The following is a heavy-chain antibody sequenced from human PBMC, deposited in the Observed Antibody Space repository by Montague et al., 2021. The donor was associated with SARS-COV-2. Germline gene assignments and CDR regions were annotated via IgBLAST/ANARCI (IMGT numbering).Heavy chain of an antibody. V-gene: IGHV4-4*08. D-gene: IGHD1-26*01. CDR2: IYTSGST. CDR1: GVSISSYY. Sequence: SETLSLTCTVSGVSISSYYWTWIRQPPGKGLEWIGFIYTSGSTNYNPSLKSRVTISVHTSNNQFSLKLSSVTAADTAVYYCARESGSPTYYFYYGVDVWGQGTTVTVSS. J-gene: IGHJ6*02. CDR3: ARESGSPTYYFYYGVDV.